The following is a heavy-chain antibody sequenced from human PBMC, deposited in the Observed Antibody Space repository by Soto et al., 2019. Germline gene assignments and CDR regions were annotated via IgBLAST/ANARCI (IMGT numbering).Heavy chain of an antibody. CDR2: LYYTGST. CDR3: ARGGGYDFRSSQAPPIDV. J-gene: IGHJ6*02. V-gene: IGHV4-59*01. Sequence: TLSLTCNVSGGSISDFYWSWIRQSPGKRLEWIGYLYYTGSTNYNPALKSRVTISLDTSKNQFSLKVRSVTAADTAVYYCARGGGYDFRSSQAPPIDVWGQGTTVTVSS. CDR1: GGSISDFY. D-gene: IGHD3-3*01.